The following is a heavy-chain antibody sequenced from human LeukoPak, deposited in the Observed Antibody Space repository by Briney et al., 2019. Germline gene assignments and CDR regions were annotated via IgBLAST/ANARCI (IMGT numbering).Heavy chain of an antibody. V-gene: IGHV3-49*04. CDR3: TRDRITIPAPFDY. D-gene: IGHD3-3*01. Sequence: GGSLRLSCTASGFTFGDYAMSWVRQAPGKGLEWVGFIRSKAYGGTTEYAASVKDRFTISRDDSKSIAYLQMNSLKTEDTAVYYCTRDRITIPAPFDYWGRGTLVTVSS. CDR1: GFTFGDYA. J-gene: IGHJ4*02. CDR2: IRSKAYGGTT.